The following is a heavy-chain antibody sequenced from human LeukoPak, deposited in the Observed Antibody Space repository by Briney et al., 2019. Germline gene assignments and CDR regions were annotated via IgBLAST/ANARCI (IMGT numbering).Heavy chain of an antibody. Sequence: SETLSLTCAVYGGSFSGYYWSWIRQPPGKGLEWIGEINHSGSTNYNPSLKSRVTISVDTSKNQFSLKLSSVTAADTAVYYCAGGDYDILTGIDYWGQGTLVTVSS. CDR3: AGGDYDILTGIDY. V-gene: IGHV4-34*01. CDR1: GGSFSGYY. J-gene: IGHJ4*02. D-gene: IGHD3-9*01. CDR2: INHSGST.